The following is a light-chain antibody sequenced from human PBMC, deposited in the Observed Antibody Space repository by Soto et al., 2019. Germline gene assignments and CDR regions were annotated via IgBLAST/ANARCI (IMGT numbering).Light chain of an antibody. J-gene: IGLJ1*01. V-gene: IGLV2-14*01. CDR2: DVT. Sequence: QSALTQPASVSGSPGPSITISCTGTSSDVGGYNYVSWYQQHPVKAPKLMIYDVTNRPSGVSDRFSGPKSGNTASLTISGLQAEDEADYYCGSYTSSSTPYVFGTGTKVTVL. CDR3: GSYTSSSTPYV. CDR1: SSDVGGYNY.